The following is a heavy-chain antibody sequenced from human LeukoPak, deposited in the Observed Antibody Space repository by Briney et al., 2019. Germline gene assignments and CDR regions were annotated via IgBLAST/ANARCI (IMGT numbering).Heavy chain of an antibody. CDR1: GFTFSSYT. D-gene: IGHD3-10*01. CDR2: ISYDGSNK. Sequence: GGSLRLSCADSGFTFSSYTMHWVRQAPGKGLEWVAVISYDGSNKYYADSVKGRFTISRDNSKNTLYLQMNSLRPEDTAVYYCARVRITMVRGVIITDAFDIWGQGTMVTVSS. CDR3: ARVRITMVRGVIITDAFDI. V-gene: IGHV3-30*04. J-gene: IGHJ3*02.